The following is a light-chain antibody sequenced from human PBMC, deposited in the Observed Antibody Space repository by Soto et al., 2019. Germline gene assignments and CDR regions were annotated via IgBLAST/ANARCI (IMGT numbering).Light chain of an antibody. CDR2: SDN. CDR3: AAWDDSLRGRV. Sequence: QSVLTQPPSASGTPGQRVTISCSGSNSNIGSNTVSWYQQLPGTAPKSLIYSDNQRPSGVPDRISGSTSGTSASLAISGLQSEDEAEYYCAAWDDSLRGRVFGGGTKVTVL. J-gene: IGLJ2*01. V-gene: IGLV1-44*01. CDR1: NSNIGSNT.